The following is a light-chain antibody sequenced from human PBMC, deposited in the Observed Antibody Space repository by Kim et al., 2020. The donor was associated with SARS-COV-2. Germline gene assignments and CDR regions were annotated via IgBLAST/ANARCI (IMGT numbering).Light chain of an antibody. Sequence: EIVLPQSPGILSLSPGDRATLSCRAGQGINNNFIAWYRQRPGQSPSLLIYAASTRAAGIPDRFSGSGYRTDFSLTISRLKPEDLAVYYGQQYGSPPQTFVQGTKVEIK. CDR2: AAS. CDR1: QGINNNF. J-gene: IGKJ2*01. V-gene: IGKV3-20*01. CDR3: QQYGSPPQT.